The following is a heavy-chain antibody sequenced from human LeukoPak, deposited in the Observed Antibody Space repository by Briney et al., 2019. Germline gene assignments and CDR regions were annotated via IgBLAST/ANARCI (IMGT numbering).Heavy chain of an antibody. CDR3: ARDLGSAGLFDY. J-gene: IGHJ4*02. V-gene: IGHV4-59*12. CDR2: IYYSGTT. D-gene: IGHD6-13*01. Sequence: TPSETLSLTCTVSGGSINSYYWSWIRQPPGKGLEWIGYIYYSGTTNYNPSLKSRVTISVDTSKNQFSLKLSSVTAADTAVYYCARDLGSAGLFDYWGQGTLATVSS. CDR1: GGSINSYY.